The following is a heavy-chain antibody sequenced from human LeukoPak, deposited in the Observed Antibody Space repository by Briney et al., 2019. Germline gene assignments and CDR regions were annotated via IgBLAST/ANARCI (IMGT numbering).Heavy chain of an antibody. CDR1: GGSISSYY. Sequence: PSETLPLTCTVSGGSISSYYWGWIRQPPGKGLEWIGYIYYSGSTNYNPSLKSRVTISVDTSKNQFSLKLSSVTAADTAVYYCARAYSSSWLDYWGQGTLVTVSS. D-gene: IGHD6-13*01. J-gene: IGHJ4*02. V-gene: IGHV4-59*01. CDR2: IYYSGST. CDR3: ARAYSSSWLDY.